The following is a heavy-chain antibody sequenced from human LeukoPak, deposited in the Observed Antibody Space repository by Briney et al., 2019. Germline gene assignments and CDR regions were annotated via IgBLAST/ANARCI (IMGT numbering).Heavy chain of an antibody. V-gene: IGHV4-59*01. D-gene: IGHD6-6*01. Sequence: SETLSLTCTVSGGSISSYYWSWMRQPPGKGLEWIGYIYYSGSTNYNPSLKSRVTISVDTSKNQFSLKLSSVTAADTAVYYCARVEYGQLVGIDPWGQGTLVTVSS. CDR3: ARVEYGQLVGIDP. CDR2: IYYSGST. J-gene: IGHJ5*02. CDR1: GGSISSYY.